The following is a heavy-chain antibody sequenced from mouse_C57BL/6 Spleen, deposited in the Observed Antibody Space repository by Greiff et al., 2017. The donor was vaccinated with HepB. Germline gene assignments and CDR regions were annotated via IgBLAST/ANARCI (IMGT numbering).Heavy chain of an antibody. D-gene: IGHD2-5*01. J-gene: IGHJ2*01. Sequence: VQLQQSGAELVKAGASVKMSCKASGYTFTSYWMHWVKQRRGQGLEWFAETNPTNGRTYYNEKYKSKATLTVDKSSSTAYMILSGPTYEDSAVYYCARIKKIVSTYFDYWGQGTTLTVSS. CDR2: TNPTNGRT. CDR1: GYTFTSYW. CDR3: ARIKKIVSTYFDY. V-gene: IGHV1S81*02.